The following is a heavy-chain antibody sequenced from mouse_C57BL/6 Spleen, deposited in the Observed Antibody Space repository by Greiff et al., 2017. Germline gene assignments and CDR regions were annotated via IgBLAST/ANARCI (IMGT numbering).Heavy chain of an antibody. Sequence: QVQLKQSGPELVKPGASVKISCKASGYAFSSSWMNWVKQRPGKGLEWIGRIYPGDGDTNYNGKFKGKATLTADKSSSTAYMQLSSLTSEDSAVYFCVDSSGYVGFDYWGQGTTLTVSS. CDR3: VDSSGYVGFDY. J-gene: IGHJ2*01. CDR1: GYAFSSSW. D-gene: IGHD3-2*02. CDR2: IYPGDGDT. V-gene: IGHV1-82*01.